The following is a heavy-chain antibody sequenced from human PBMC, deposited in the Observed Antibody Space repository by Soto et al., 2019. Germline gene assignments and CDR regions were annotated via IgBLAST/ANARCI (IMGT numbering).Heavy chain of an antibody. V-gene: IGHV3-30*18. J-gene: IGHJ6*02. Sequence: PVGSLRLSCAASGFTFSSYGMHWVRQAPGKGLEWVAVISYDGSNKYYADSVKGRFTISRDNSKNTLYLQMNSLRAEDTAVYYCAKDGYYYDSSGYYPLYYYYYGMDVWGQGTTVTVSS. D-gene: IGHD3-22*01. CDR3: AKDGYYYDSSGYYPLYYYYYGMDV. CDR1: GFTFSSYG. CDR2: ISYDGSNK.